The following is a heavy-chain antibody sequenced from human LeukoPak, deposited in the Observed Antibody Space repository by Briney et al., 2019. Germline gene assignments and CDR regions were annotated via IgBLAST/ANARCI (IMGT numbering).Heavy chain of an antibody. J-gene: IGHJ5*02. CDR1: GGSISSYY. Sequence: SETLSLTCTVSGGSISSYYWSWIRQSPGKGLECIGYIHYTGSTNYNPSLKSRVTISVETSKNQFSLKLKSVTAADTAVCYCARGGYYGSGNDFRFDPWGQGTLVTVSS. V-gene: IGHV4-59*01. CDR2: IHYTGST. D-gene: IGHD3-10*01. CDR3: ARGGYYGSGNDFRFDP.